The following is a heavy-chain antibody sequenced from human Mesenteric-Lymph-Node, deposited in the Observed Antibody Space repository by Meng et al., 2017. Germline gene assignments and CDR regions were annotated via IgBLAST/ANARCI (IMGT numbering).Heavy chain of an antibody. Sequence: GESLKISCAASGFTFSSYSMNWVRQAPGKGLEWVSSISSSSSYIYYADSVKGRFTISRDNAKNSLYLQMNSLRAEDTAVYYCARDLQYYDFWSGYYTYYYYGMDVWGQGTTVTVSS. CDR3: ARDLQYYDFWSGYYTYYYYGMDV. D-gene: IGHD3-3*01. CDR2: ISSSSSYI. V-gene: IGHV3-21*01. J-gene: IGHJ6*02. CDR1: GFTFSSYS.